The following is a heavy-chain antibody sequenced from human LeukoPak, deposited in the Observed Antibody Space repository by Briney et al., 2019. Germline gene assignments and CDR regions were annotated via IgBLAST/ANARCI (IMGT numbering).Heavy chain of an antibody. J-gene: IGHJ4*02. CDR3: ARDWGSSRTNIDY. CDR2: ISGNNGNT. V-gene: IGHV1-18*01. CDR1: GYIFASYG. D-gene: IGHD2-2*01. Sequence: GASVRVSCKTSGYIFASYGIRWVRQAPGQGLEWMGWISGNNGNTEYAQKVQGRVTMTTDTSTNTAYMELRSLRSDDTAVYYCARDWGSSRTNIDYWGQGTLVTVSS.